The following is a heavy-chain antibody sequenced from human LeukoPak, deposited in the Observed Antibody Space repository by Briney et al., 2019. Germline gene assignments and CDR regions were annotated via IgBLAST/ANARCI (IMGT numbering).Heavy chain of an antibody. CDR3: ARDRRGYGQFDY. Sequence: GSLRLSCAASGFTFSSYAMSWVRQAPGKGLEWVSALSGSGGSTYYADSVKGRFTISRDNSKNTLYLQMNSLRAEDTAVYYCARDRRGYGQFDYWGQGTLVTVSS. V-gene: IGHV3-23*01. J-gene: IGHJ4*02. D-gene: IGHD5-18*01. CDR1: GFTFSSYA. CDR2: LSGSGGST.